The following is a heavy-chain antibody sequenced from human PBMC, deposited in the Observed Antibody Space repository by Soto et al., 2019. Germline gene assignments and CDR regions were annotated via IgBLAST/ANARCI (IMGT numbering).Heavy chain of an antibody. D-gene: IGHD6-19*01. CDR2: IYLSGNT. V-gene: IGHV4-38-2*01. CDR3: ARISSGWQTVDY. J-gene: IGHJ4*02. CDR1: GYSISSGYS. Sequence: SETLSLTCVVSGYSISSGYSWGWIRQPPGKGLEWIGSIYLSGNTYYNPSLKSRVTVSLDTSKNQFSLKLSSVTAADTAVYYCARISSGWQTVDYWGQGTLVTVSS.